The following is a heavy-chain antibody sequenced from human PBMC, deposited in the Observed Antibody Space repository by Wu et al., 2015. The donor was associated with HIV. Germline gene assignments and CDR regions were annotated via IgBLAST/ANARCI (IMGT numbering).Heavy chain of an antibody. CDR2: INPLFGTT. V-gene: IGHV1-69*05. Sequence: QAQLVQFGAEVKKPGSSVKVTCKASGDGFTSYAVSWVRQAPGQGLEWMGGINPLFGTTKHAQKFQDRVTFTTDESKTTAYMELRRLRFDDTAVYYCAFGQAATISDYYYMDVWGKGTTVTVSS. D-gene: IGHD5-12*01. CDR3: AFGQAATISDYYYMDV. CDR1: GDGFTSYA. J-gene: IGHJ6*03.